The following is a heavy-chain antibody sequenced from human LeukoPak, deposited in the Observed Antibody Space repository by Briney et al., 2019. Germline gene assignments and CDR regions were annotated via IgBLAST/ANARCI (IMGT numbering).Heavy chain of an antibody. CDR2: INAGNGNT. Sequence: ASVKVSCKASGYTFTSYAMHWVRQAPGQRLEWMGWINAGNGNTKYSQKFQGRVTITRDTSASTAYMELSSLRSEDTAVYYCATLPDYYYGMDVWGQGTTVTVSS. CDR1: GYTFTSYA. CDR3: ATLPDYYYGMDV. V-gene: IGHV1-3*01. J-gene: IGHJ6*02.